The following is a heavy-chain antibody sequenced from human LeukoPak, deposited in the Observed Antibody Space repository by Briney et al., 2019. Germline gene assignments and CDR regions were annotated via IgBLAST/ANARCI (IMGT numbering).Heavy chain of an antibody. V-gene: IGHV4-34*01. CDR3: ARDPTTVMTVPWYFDT. CDR1: EGSFTGYF. D-gene: IGHD4-11*01. Sequence: SETLSLTCAVYEGSFTGYFWNWIRQSPGKGLEWIGEINHRGSTNYNPSLKSRLTISVDTSKNQFSLRLTSVTAADTGVYFCARDPTTVMTVPWYFDTWGQGTLVTVSS. J-gene: IGHJ4*02. CDR2: INHRGST.